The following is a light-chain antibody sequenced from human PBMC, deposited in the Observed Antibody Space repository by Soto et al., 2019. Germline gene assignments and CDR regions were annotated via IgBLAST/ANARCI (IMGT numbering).Light chain of an antibody. V-gene: IGLV2-14*03. CDR1: ISDSGNSKY. J-gene: IGLJ1*01. CDR3: SSYTSSSLLYV. Sequence: QSALTQPASVSGSPGQSITISCTGDISDSGNSKYVSWYQQHPGKAPKLMIYDVNNRPSGISNRFSGSKSASTASLTISGLQAEYEADYYCSSYTSSSLLYVFGTGPKLTVL. CDR2: DVN.